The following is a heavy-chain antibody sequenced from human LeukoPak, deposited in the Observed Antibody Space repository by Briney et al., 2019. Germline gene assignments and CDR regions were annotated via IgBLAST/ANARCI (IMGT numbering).Heavy chain of an antibody. CDR3: ARAKGAVSKTDYYYYYYMDV. V-gene: IGHV1-69*05. J-gene: IGHJ6*03. D-gene: IGHD4-11*01. CDR2: IIPIFGTA. CDR1: GGTFSSYA. Sequence: GASVKVSCKASGGTFSSYAISWVRQAPGQGLEWMGGIIPIFGTANYAQKFQGRVTITTDESTSTAYMELSSLRSEDTAVYYSARAKGAVSKTDYYYYYYMDVWGKGTTVTVSS.